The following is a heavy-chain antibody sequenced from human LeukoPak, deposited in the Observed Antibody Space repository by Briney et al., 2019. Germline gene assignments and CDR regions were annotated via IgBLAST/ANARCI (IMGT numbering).Heavy chain of an antibody. D-gene: IGHD1/OR15-1a*01. CDR3: ARSGTRAAARRSNWFDP. Sequence: ASVKVSCKASGYTFTSYDINWVRQATGQGLEWMGWMNPNSGNTGYAQKFQGRVTMIRNTSISTAYMELSSLRSEDTAVYYCARSGTRAAARRSNWFDPWGQGTLVTVSS. V-gene: IGHV1-8*01. CDR1: GYTFTSYD. CDR2: MNPNSGNT. J-gene: IGHJ5*02.